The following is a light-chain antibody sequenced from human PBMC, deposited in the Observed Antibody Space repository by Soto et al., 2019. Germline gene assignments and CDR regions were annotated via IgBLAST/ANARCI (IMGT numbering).Light chain of an antibody. CDR2: GVS. J-gene: IGLJ1*01. CDR3: CSYAGGPEV. CDR1: SSDVGGYKY. V-gene: IGLV2-11*01. Sequence: QSALTQPRSVSGSPGQSVTISCTGTSSDVGGYKYVSWYQQKPGKAPKLIIYGVSRWPSGVPNRFSGSKPGNRTSLTISGLQAEDEGDYYCCSYAGGPEVFGTGTRSPS.